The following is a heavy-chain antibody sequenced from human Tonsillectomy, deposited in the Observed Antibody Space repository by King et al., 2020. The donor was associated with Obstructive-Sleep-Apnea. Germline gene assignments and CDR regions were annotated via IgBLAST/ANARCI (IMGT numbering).Heavy chain of an antibody. J-gene: IGHJ6*04. CDR2: IYPGDSEI. CDR1: GYNFATHW. V-gene: IGHV5-51*01. Sequence: QLVQSGAEVRKSGEFLKISCQGSGYNFATHWLGWVRQTPGRGLEWMGVIYPGDSEIKYSPSFKGQVTFSVDKSVNTAYLQWTSLKASDSGTYYCARSYSFDNGGFFGDYFCYALDVWGKGTTVIVSS. D-gene: IGHD4/OR15-4a*01. CDR3: ARSYSFDNGGFFGDYFCYALDV.